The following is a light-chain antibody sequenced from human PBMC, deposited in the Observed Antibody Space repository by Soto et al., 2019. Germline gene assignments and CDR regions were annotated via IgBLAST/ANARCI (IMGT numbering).Light chain of an antibody. Sequence: QSVLTQPPSVSGAPGQRVTISCTGSSSNIRAGYDVNWYQQLPETAPKLLIFGDSNRPSGVPDRFSGSKSGTSASLVITGLQADDEADYYCQSNDNGLSGSDVFGTGTKVTVL. CDR3: QSNDNGLSGSDV. CDR1: SSNIRAGYD. CDR2: GDS. V-gene: IGLV1-40*01. J-gene: IGLJ1*01.